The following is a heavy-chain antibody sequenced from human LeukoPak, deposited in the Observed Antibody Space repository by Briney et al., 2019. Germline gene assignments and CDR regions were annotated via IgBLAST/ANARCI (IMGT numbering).Heavy chain of an antibody. CDR2: ISSDDSIT. D-gene: IGHD3-10*01. CDR3: ARNGDGHFDY. Sequence: GGSLSLHCPASGFTFSSYQMNWIRQAPGKGLEWVSFISSDDSITYYADSVKGRFFISRDSAKNSLYLQMNSLRAEDTAIYYCARNGDGHFDYWGQGTTRTASS. J-gene: IGHJ4*02. V-gene: IGHV3-48*03. CDR1: GFTFSSYQ.